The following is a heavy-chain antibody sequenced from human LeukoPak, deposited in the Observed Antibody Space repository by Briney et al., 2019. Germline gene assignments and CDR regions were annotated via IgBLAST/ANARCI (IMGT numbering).Heavy chain of an antibody. V-gene: IGHV3-48*03. CDR1: GFTFSSYE. CDR2: ISSSGSTI. D-gene: IGHD2-15*01. CDR3: ARDSHDIVVVVAATTYYYYYMDV. Sequence: GGSLRLSCAASGFTFSSYEMNWVRQAPGKGLEWVSYISSSGSTIYYADSVKGRFTISRDNAKNSLYLQMNSLRAEDTAVYYCARDSHDIVVVVAATTYYYYYMDVWGKGTTVTVSS. J-gene: IGHJ6*03.